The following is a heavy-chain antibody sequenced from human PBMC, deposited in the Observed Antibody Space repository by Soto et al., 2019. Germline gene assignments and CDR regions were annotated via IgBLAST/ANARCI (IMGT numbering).Heavy chain of an antibody. J-gene: IGHJ4*02. CDR3: ARVFEY. CDR2: INSDGSST. CDR1: GFTFSTFW. V-gene: IGHV3-74*01. Sequence: EVQLVESGGGLVQPGGSLRLSCEASGFTFSTFWMHWVRQAPGKGLVWVSRINSDGSSTNYADSVKGRVTISRGNAKTMLYLQMSSLRAEDTAVHYWARVFEYWGQGTLVTVSS.